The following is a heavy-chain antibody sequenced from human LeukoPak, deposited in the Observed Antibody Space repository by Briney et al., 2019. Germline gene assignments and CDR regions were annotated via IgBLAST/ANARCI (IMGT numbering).Heavy chain of an antibody. V-gene: IGHV3-23*01. Sequence: GGSLRLSCAASGFTFSSYAMSWFRQAPGKGREGVSAVSDSGGTTYYADSVKGRFTISRDNSKNTLHLQMNSLRAEDTAVFYCARGGINWYGFDYWGQGTLVTVSS. D-gene: IGHD6-13*01. CDR2: VSDSGGTT. CDR1: GFTFSSYA. CDR3: ARGGINWYGFDY. J-gene: IGHJ4*02.